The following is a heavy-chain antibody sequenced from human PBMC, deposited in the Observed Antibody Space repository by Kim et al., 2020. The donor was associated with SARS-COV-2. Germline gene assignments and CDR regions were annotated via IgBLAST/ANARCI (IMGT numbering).Heavy chain of an antibody. V-gene: IGHV3-21*01. J-gene: IGHJ4*02. D-gene: IGHD6-13*01. CDR3: ARSPWSSNWYLDY. Sequence: YGDSVRGRFTISRDSAKNSLYLQMDSLRAEDTAVYYCARSPWSSNWYLDYWGQGTLVTVSS.